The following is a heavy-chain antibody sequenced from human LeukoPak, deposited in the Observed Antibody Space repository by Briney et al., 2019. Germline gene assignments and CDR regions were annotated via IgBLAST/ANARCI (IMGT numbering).Heavy chain of an antibody. J-gene: IGHJ4*02. CDR1: GASISSHY. CDR3: ARINTYGSYDY. V-gene: IGHV4-59*11. Sequence: SETLSLTCTVSGASISSHYWSWIRQPPGKGLEWIGHIYYGGTTSYSPALKSRVTTSVDTSKNQFSLNLNPVTAADTARYYCARINTYGSYDYWGQETLVTVSS. D-gene: IGHD5-18*01. CDR2: IYYGGTT.